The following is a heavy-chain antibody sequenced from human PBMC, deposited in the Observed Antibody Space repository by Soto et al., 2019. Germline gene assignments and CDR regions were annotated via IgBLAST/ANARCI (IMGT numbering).Heavy chain of an antibody. D-gene: IGHD3-10*01. V-gene: IGHV3-23*01. CDR3: AKEDRSGGSGATDY. J-gene: IGHJ4*02. Sequence: EVRLLESGGGLLQPGGSLRLSCAASGFTFSNYAMSWVRQVPGKGLEWVSDISGSRETTYYGDSVKGRFTISRDNSKTTLYLQMNGLRTEDTAVYYCAKEDRSGGSGATDYWGQGTLVIVSS. CDR1: GFTFSNYA. CDR2: ISGSRETT.